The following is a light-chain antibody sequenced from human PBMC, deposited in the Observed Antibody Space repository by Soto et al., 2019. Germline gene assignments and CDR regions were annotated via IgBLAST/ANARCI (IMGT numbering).Light chain of an antibody. CDR2: AAS. J-gene: IGKJ5*01. CDR3: QQSYSTQIT. Sequence: DIQMTQSPSSLSASVGDRVTITCRASQSISSYLNWYQQKPGKAPKLLIYAASSLQSGVPSRFSGSGSGTDFTLTISSLQPEDFATYYCQQSYSTQITFGRGTRLEIK. V-gene: IGKV1-39*01. CDR1: QSISSY.